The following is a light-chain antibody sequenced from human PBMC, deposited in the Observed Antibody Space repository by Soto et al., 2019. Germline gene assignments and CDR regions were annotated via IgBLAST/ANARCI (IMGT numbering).Light chain of an antibody. CDR3: CACAGSGTVG. Sequence: QSALTQPASVSGSPEQSITISCTGTSSDVGSYNLVSWYQQHPGKAPKVMIYEATKRPSGVSNRFSGSKSGNTASLTISGLQAEDEADSDCCACAGSGTVGFGGGTKLTVL. J-gene: IGLJ3*02. V-gene: IGLV2-23*01. CDR1: SSDVGSYNL. CDR2: EAT.